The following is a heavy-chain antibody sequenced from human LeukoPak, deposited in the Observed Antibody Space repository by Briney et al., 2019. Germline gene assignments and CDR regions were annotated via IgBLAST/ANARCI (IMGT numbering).Heavy chain of an antibody. CDR2: INPRGGST. CDR1: GYTFTRNY. J-gene: IGHJ4*02. D-gene: IGHD4-17*01. Sequence: ASVKVSCKASGYTFTRNYMHWVRQAPGQGLEWMGIINPRGGSTTYAQKFQGRLTMTRDTSTSTVYMELSSLRSEDTAVYYCAREDADYTFSFDFWGQGTLVTVSS. V-gene: IGHV1-46*01. CDR3: AREDADYTFSFDF.